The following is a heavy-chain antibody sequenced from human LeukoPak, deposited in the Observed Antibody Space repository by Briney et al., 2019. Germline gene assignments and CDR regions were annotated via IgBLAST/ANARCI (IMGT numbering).Heavy chain of an antibody. CDR3: AKVPSILYSSSWFFDY. J-gene: IGHJ4*02. CDR1: GFTFSSYG. Sequence: GGSLRLSCAASGFTFSSYGMHWVRQAPGKGLEWVAVISYDGSNKYYADSVKGRFTISRDNSKNTLYLQMNSLRAEDTALYYCAKVPSILYSSSWFFDYWGQGVLVTVSS. CDR2: ISYDGSNK. D-gene: IGHD6-13*01. V-gene: IGHV3-30*18.